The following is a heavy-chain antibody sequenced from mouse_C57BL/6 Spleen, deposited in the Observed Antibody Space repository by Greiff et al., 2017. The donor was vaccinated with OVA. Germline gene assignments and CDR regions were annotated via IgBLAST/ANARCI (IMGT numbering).Heavy chain of an antibody. Sequence: EVQVVESGGGLVKPGGSLKLSCAASGFTFSSYAMSWVRQTPEKRLEWVATISDGGSYTYYPDNVKGRFTISRDNAKNNLYLQMSHLKSEDTAMYYCARGGGLLPFAYWGQGTLVTVSA. D-gene: IGHD2-3*01. CDR2: ISDGGSYT. J-gene: IGHJ3*01. V-gene: IGHV5-4*01. CDR1: GFTFSSYA. CDR3: ARGGGLLPFAY.